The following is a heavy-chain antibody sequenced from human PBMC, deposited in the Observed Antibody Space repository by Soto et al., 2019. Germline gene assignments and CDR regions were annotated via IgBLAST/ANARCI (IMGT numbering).Heavy chain of an antibody. J-gene: IGHJ6*03. Sequence: QVQLVESGGGVVQPGRSLRLSCAASGFTFSSYGMHWVRQAPGKGLEWVAVIWYDGSNKYYADSVKGRFTISRDNSKTTLYLQMNSLRAEDTAVYYCARVSTVTTRYYYYMDVWGKGTTVTVSS. CDR1: GFTFSSYG. CDR3: ARVSTVTTRYYYYMDV. CDR2: IWYDGSNK. V-gene: IGHV3-33*01. D-gene: IGHD4-17*01.